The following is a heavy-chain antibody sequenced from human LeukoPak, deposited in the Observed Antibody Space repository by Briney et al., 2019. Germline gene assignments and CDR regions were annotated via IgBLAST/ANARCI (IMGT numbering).Heavy chain of an antibody. J-gene: IGHJ4*02. CDR3: ARGQWFGEGSFYYFDL. CDR2: INHSGST. D-gene: IGHD3-10*01. V-gene: IGHV4-34*01. Sequence: SETLSLTCTVSGGSISSYYWSWIRQPPGKGLEWIGEINHSGSTNYNPSLKSRVTISVDTSKNQFSLKLSSVTAADMAVYYCARGQWFGEGSFYYFDLWGQGNLVTVSS. CDR1: GGSISSYY.